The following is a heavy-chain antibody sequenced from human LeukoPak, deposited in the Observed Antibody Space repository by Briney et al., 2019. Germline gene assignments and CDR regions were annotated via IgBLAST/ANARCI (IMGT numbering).Heavy chain of an antibody. V-gene: IGHV1-2*02. CDR2: INPNSGGT. CDR1: GYTFTGYY. CDR3: ARMEVPAAAVPYYYYGMDV. J-gene: IGHJ6*02. Sequence: GASVKVSCKASGYTFTGYYMHWVRQAPGQGLEWTGWINPNSGGTNYAQKFQGRVTMTRDTSISTAYMELSRLRSDDTAVYYCARMEVPAAAVPYYYYGMDVWGQGTTVTVSS. D-gene: IGHD2-2*01.